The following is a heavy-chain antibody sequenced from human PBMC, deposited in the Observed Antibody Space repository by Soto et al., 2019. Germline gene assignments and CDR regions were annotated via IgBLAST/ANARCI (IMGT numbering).Heavy chain of an antibody. CDR3: ARDDSGDYGKPYHFYAMDV. CDR1: GGTFSSYA. Sequence: QVQLVQSGTEVKKPGSSVKVSCKASGGTFSSYAISWVRQAPGQGLEWMGGIIPIFGTANYAQKFQGRVTITADETTNTAYMEPSSLRSEDTAVYYCARDDSGDYGKPYHFYAMDVWGQGTTVTVSS. D-gene: IGHD4-17*01. V-gene: IGHV1-69*12. CDR2: IIPIFGTA. J-gene: IGHJ6*02.